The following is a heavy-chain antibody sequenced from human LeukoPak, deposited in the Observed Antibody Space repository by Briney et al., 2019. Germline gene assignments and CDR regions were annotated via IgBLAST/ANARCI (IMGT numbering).Heavy chain of an antibody. CDR1: GFTLSIHG. J-gene: IGHJ3*02. Sequence: GGSLTLSCAASGFTLSIHGMHWVRQAPGEGLEWVAFIRYDGSNKYYADSVKGRFTISRDNSKNTLYLLMNSTRAKDTAVYYCAKDSSGWSGLVAFDIWGQGTMVTVSS. CDR2: IRYDGSNK. D-gene: IGHD6-19*01. V-gene: IGHV3-30*02. CDR3: AKDSSGWSGLVAFDI.